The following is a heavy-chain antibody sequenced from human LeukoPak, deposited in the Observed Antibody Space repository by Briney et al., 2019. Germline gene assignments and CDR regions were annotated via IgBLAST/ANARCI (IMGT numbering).Heavy chain of an antibody. D-gene: IGHD2-2*01. CDR1: GFTFSSYA. CDR3: AKIEVVPAAKAPYEAFDI. J-gene: IGHJ3*02. CDR2: ISGSGGST. Sequence: PGGSLRLSCAASGFTFSSYAMSWVRRAPGKGLEWVSAISGSGGSTYYADSVKGRFTISRDNSKNTLYLQMNSLRAEDTAVYYCAKIEVVPAAKAPYEAFDIWGQGTMVTVSS. V-gene: IGHV3-23*01.